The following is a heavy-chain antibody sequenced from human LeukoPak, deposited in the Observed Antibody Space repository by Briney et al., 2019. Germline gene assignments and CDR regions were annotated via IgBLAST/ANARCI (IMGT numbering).Heavy chain of an antibody. J-gene: IGHJ5*02. Sequence: SETLSLTCTVSGGSISSYYWSWIRQPPGKGLEWIGYIYYSGSTNYNPSLKSRVTISVDTSKNQFSLKLSSVTAADTVVYYCARLEGGKRGYSYVDRWGQGTLVTVSS. CDR2: IYYSGST. V-gene: IGHV4-59*08. CDR1: GGSISSYY. CDR3: ARLEGGKRGYSYVDR. D-gene: IGHD5-18*01.